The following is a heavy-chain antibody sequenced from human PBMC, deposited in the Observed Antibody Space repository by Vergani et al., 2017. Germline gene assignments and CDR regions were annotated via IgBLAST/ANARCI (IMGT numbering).Heavy chain of an antibody. V-gene: IGHV3-66*02. J-gene: IGHJ5*02. CDR3: GRADTRVPWFDP. CDR1: GFTVSSNY. CDR2: IYSGGST. D-gene: IGHD3-10*01. Sequence: EVQLVESGGGLVQPGGSLRLSCAASGFTVSSNYMSWVRQAPGKGLEWVSVIYSGGSTYYADSVKGRFTISRDNSKNTLYLQMNSLRAEDTAVYYCGRADTRVPWFDPWGQGTLVTVSS.